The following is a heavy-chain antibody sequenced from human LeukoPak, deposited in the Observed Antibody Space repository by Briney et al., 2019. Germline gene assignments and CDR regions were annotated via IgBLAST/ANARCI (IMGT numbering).Heavy chain of an antibody. Sequence: SQTLSLTCTVSGGSISSGGYYWSWIRQHPGKGLEWIGYIYYSGSTYYNPSLKSRVTISVDTSKNQFSLKLSSVTAADTAVYYCAGVGGYSSSSPRLAYYYYYMDVWGKGTTVTVSS. CDR2: IYYSGST. CDR3: AGVGGYSSSSPRLAYYYYYMDV. J-gene: IGHJ6*03. CDR1: GGSISSGGYY. V-gene: IGHV4-31*03. D-gene: IGHD6-6*01.